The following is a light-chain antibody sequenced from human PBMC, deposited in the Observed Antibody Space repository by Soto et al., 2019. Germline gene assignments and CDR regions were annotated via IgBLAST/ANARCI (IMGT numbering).Light chain of an antibody. Sequence: QSALTQPASVSGSPGQSITISCTGTSSDVGIYNLVSWYQQRPGQAPKLMIDQGTERPSGVSNRFAGSKSGNEASLTSSALHSEDEADYSCGSYAGPSSVVFGGGTKLTVL. CDR2: QGT. CDR1: SSDVGIYNL. CDR3: GSYAGPSSVV. J-gene: IGLJ2*01. V-gene: IGLV2-23*01.